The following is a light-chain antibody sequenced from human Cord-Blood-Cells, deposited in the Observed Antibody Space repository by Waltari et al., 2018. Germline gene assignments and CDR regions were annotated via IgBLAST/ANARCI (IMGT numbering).Light chain of an antibody. CDR1: SSDVGGYNY. V-gene: IGLV2-14*01. J-gene: IGLJ2*01. Sequence: QSALTQPASVSGSPGQSITISCTGTSSDVGGYNYVSWYQQHPSKAPKLMIYEFSNRPSGVSNRFAGSKSGNTASLTISGLQAEDEADYYCSSYTSSSTLVFGGGTKLTGL. CDR2: EFS. CDR3: SSYTSSSTLV.